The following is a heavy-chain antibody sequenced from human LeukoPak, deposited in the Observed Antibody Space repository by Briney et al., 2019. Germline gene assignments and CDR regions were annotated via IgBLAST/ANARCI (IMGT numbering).Heavy chain of an antibody. CDR2: INHSGST. CDR1: GGSFSGYY. J-gene: IGHJ5*02. Sequence: SETLSLTCAVYGGSFSGYYWSWIRQPPGKGLEWIGEINHSGSTNYNPSLKSRVTISVDTSKNQFSLKLNSVTAADTAVYYCARGQWEIRFDPWGQGTMVTVSS. V-gene: IGHV4-34*01. D-gene: IGHD1-26*01. CDR3: ARGQWEIRFDP.